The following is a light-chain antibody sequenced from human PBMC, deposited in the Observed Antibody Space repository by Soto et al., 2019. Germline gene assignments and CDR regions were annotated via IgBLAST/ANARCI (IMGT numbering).Light chain of an antibody. CDR1: QGISNY. CDR3: QKYTNVPA. J-gene: IGKJ4*01. Sequence: DIPMTQSPSSLSASVGDRVTITCRASQGISNYLAWYQQIPGKVPKLLISAASTLQSGVPSRFSGSGSGTDFTLTIRSRQTEDVATYYCQKYTNVPAFGGGTKVESK. V-gene: IGKV1-27*01. CDR2: AAS.